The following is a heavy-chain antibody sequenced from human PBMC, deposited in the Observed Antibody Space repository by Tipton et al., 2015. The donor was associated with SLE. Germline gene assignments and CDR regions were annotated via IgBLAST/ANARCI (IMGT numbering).Heavy chain of an antibody. CDR1: GGSISSGTYY. Sequence: TLSLTCTVSGGSISSGTYYWSWIRQSAGKGLEWIGRIYLSGSTNYNPSLKSRVTMSVDASKNQFSLKLSSVTAADTAVYYCARTQYTFGGVIAPFDYWGQGTLVTVSS. J-gene: IGHJ4*02. D-gene: IGHD3-16*02. V-gene: IGHV4-61*02. CDR2: IYLSGST. CDR3: ARTQYTFGGVIAPFDY.